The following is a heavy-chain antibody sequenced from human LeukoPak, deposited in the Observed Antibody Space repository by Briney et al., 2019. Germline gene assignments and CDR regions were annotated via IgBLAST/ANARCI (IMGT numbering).Heavy chain of an antibody. CDR1: GGSISSSSYY. CDR2: IYYSGST. CDR3: ARQTPYLYFDY. V-gene: IGHV4-39*01. J-gene: IGHJ4*02. D-gene: IGHD2-15*01. Sequence: KPSETLSLTCTVSGGSISSSSYYWGWIRQPPGKGLEWIGNIYYSGSTYYNPSLKSRVTISVDTSKNQFSLKLSSVTAADTAVYYCARQTPYLYFDYWGQGTLVTVSS.